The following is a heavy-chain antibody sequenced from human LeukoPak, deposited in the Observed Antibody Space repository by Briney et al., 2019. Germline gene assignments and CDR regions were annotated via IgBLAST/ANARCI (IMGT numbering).Heavy chain of an antibody. Sequence: GGSLRLSCAASGFTFSSYAMYWVRQAPGKGLEWVSGIFGSGGSTHYADSVKGRFTISRDNSKNTVYLQMNSLRAEDTTVYYCAKTTTGYSSGRFPGWPVDYWGQGTLVTVSS. D-gene: IGHD6-19*01. V-gene: IGHV3-23*01. CDR3: AKTTTGYSSGRFPGWPVDY. CDR1: GFTFSSYA. CDR2: IFGSGGST. J-gene: IGHJ4*02.